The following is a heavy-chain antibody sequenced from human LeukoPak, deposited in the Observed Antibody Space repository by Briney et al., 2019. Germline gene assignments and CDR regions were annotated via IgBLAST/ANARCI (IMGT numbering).Heavy chain of an antibody. J-gene: IGHJ5*01. CDR1: GGSIRSYY. D-gene: IGHD6-6*01. Sequence: SETLSLTCTVSGGSIRSYYWSWIRQPPGKGLEWIGYIYYSGSTNYNPSLKSRVTISVDTSKNQFSLKLSSVTAADTAVYYCARPALEYSSSRWFDSWGQGTLVTVSS. CDR3: ARPALEYSSSRWFDS. V-gene: IGHV4-59*08. CDR2: IYYSGST.